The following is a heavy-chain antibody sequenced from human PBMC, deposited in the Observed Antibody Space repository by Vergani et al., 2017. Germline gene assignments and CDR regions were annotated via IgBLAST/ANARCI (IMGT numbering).Heavy chain of an antibody. D-gene: IGHD4/OR15-4a*01. J-gene: IGHJ6*03. CDR3: ARVDYGTKLANYYYYMDV. Sequence: EVQLVESGGGLVQPGGSLRLSCAASGFTFSSYSMNWVRQAPGKGLEWVSYISSSSSTIYYADSVKGRFTISRDNAKNSLYLQMNSLRAEDTAVYYCARVDYGTKLANYYYYMDVWGKGTTVTVSS. CDR1: GFTFSSYS. V-gene: IGHV3-48*01. CDR2: ISSSSSTI.